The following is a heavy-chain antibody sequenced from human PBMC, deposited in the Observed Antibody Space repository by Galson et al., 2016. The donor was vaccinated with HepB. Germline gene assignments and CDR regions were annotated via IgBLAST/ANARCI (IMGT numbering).Heavy chain of an antibody. CDR2: VYYTGHT. CDR1: GDSIGTSY. D-gene: IGHD3-10*01. Sequence: SETLSLTCSISGDSIGTSYWSWLRQSPDKRLEWIGYVYYTGHTNYNPSLKARVSISVDTSKNQIALNVTSVTAADTAVYYFAKEGTAEYFQHWGRGTLVTVSS. J-gene: IGHJ1*01. CDR3: AKEGTAEYFQH. V-gene: IGHV4-59*01.